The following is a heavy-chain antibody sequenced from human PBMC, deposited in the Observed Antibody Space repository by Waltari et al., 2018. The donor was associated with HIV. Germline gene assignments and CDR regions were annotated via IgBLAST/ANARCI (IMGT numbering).Heavy chain of an antibody. CDR2: IYTSGST. J-gene: IGHJ4*02. CDR1: GGSISSGSYY. D-gene: IGHD3-10*01. CDR3: ARTYYYGSGSFDY. Sequence: QVQLQESGPGLVKPSQTLSLTCTVSGGSISSGSYYWSWIRQPAGKGLEWIWRIYTSGSTNYNPALKSRVTISVDTSKNQFSLKRSSVTAADTAVYYCARTYYYGSGSFDYWGQGTLVTVSS. V-gene: IGHV4-61*02.